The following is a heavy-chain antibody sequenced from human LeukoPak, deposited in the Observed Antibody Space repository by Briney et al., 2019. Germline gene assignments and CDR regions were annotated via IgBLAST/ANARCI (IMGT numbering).Heavy chain of an antibody. CDR2: INHSGST. CDR1: GGSFSGYY. J-gene: IGHJ6*02. Sequence: SETLSLTCAVYGGSFSGYYWSWIRQPPGKGLEWIGEINHSGSTNYNPSLKSRVTISVDTSKNQFSLKLSSVTAADTAVYYCARVGIFGVVIPYYYCGMDVWGQGTTVTVSS. D-gene: IGHD3-3*01. CDR3: ARVGIFGVVIPYYYCGMDV. V-gene: IGHV4-34*01.